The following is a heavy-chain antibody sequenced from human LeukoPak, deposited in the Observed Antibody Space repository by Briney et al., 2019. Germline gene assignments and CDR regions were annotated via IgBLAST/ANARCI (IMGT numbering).Heavy chain of an antibody. J-gene: IGHJ6*02. CDR2: ISGDGGST. V-gene: IGHV3-43*02. CDR3: ANDIPPMVGAAGAVHYYYHYGMDV. D-gene: IGHD4/OR15-4a*01. Sequence: GGSLTLSCRASGFTFDDYAMQGVRPASRRGVEGVSLISGDGGSTYYADSVKGRFTISRDNSNNSLYLQTDSLRTEDTSLYYCANDIPPMVGAAGAVHYYYHYGMDVWGQGTTVTVSS. CDR1: GFTFDDYA.